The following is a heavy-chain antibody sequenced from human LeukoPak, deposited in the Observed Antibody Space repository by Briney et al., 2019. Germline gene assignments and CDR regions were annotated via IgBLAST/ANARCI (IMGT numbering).Heavy chain of an antibody. CDR2: IYTSGST. V-gene: IGHV4-4*07. J-gene: IGHJ3*02. Sequence: PSETLSLTCSVSGVSVSTYYWSWIRQPAGKGLEWIGRIYTSGSTNYNPSLKSRVTMSVDTSKNQFSLKLSSVTAADTAVYYCAREMYRDGWFRDAFDIWGQGTMVTVSS. D-gene: IGHD2-15*01. CDR3: AREMYRDGWFRDAFDI. CDR1: GVSVSTYY.